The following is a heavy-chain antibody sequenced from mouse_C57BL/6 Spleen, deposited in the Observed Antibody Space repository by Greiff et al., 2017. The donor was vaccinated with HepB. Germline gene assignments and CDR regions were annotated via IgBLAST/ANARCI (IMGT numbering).Heavy chain of an antibody. CDR3: ARQRITTDAYFDV. Sequence: VQLQQSGPELVKPGASVKISCKASGYAFSSSWMNWVKQRPGKGLEWIGRIYPGDGDTNYNGKFKGKATLTADKSSSTAYMQLSSLTSEDSAVYLCARQRITTDAYFDVWGKGTTVTGSS. CDR1: GYAFSSSW. CDR2: IYPGDGDT. J-gene: IGHJ1*03. V-gene: IGHV1-82*01. D-gene: IGHD1-1*01.